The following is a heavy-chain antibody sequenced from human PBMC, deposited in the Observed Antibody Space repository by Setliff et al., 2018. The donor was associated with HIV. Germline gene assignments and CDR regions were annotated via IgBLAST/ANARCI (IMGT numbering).Heavy chain of an antibody. J-gene: IGHJ4*02. V-gene: IGHV3-30*02. Sequence: GGSLRLSCAASGFTFNSYGMHWVRQAPGKGLEWVSSIRFDGSNSYYADSVKGRFTISRDNSKDMLFLQMNSLRADDTAVYYCAMSPYSSGLFDYWGQGTLVTVSS. CDR1: GFTFNSYG. D-gene: IGHD6-19*01. CDR2: IRFDGSNS. CDR3: AMSPYSSGLFDY.